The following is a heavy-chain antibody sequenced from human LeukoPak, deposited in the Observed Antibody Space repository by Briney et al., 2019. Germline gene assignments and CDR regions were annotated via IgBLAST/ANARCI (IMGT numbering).Heavy chain of an antibody. D-gene: IGHD6-6*01. V-gene: IGHV2-5*01. CDR2: FYWNEDK. CDR1: GFSLPTSGGG. CDR3: ARLIAARPVLGASDI. Sequence: ESGPTLPHPPRTLTLTYTFSGFSLPTSGGGGGGLRQPPGKAPEWPPLFYWNEDKRYSPSLNSRLTITQGTSKNQVVLTMANMDPVDTATYYCARLIAARPVLGASDIWGQGTMVTVSS. J-gene: IGHJ3*02.